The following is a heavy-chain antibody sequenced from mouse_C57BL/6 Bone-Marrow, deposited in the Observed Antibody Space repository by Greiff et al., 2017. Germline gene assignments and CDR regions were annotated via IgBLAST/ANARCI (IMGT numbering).Heavy chain of an antibody. Sequence: VKLMESGPGLVAPSQSLSITCTFSGFSLTSYGVDWVRQPPGKGLEWLGVIWGGGSTNYNSALMSRLSISKDNSKSQVFLKMNSLQTDDTAMYYCATHYYGSSPYYAMDYWGQGTSVTVSS. D-gene: IGHD1-1*01. CDR2: IWGGGST. V-gene: IGHV2-9*01. CDR3: ATHYYGSSPYYAMDY. J-gene: IGHJ4*01. CDR1: GFSLTSYG.